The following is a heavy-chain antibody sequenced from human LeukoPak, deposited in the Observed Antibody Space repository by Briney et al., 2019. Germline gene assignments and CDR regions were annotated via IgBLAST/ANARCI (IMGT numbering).Heavy chain of an antibody. J-gene: IGHJ4*02. D-gene: IGHD3-22*01. CDR1: GYTFTSHG. Sequence: ASVKVSCKASGYTFTSHGFSWVRQAPGQGLEWMGWISAYNGNTDNAQKFQGRVTMTTDTSTSTAYMELRSLSSDDTAVYYCARVLFDSRGLDYWGQGTLVTVSS. CDR3: ARVLFDSRGLDY. CDR2: ISAYNGNT. V-gene: IGHV1-18*01.